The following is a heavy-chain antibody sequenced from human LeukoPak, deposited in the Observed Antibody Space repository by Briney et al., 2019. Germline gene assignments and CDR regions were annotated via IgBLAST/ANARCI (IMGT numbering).Heavy chain of an antibody. Sequence: ASVKVSCKASGYTFTSYGISWVRQPPAQGLEWMGWISAYNGNTNNAQKFQGRVTITTDTYTSTAYMALRSLTSDDTAVYYCPRGGGGGYYGSVDYGGEGTLVTVSS. CDR1: GYTFTSYG. D-gene: IGHD3-10*01. CDR2: ISAYNGNT. CDR3: PRGGGGGYYGSVDY. V-gene: IGHV1-18*01. J-gene: IGHJ4*02.